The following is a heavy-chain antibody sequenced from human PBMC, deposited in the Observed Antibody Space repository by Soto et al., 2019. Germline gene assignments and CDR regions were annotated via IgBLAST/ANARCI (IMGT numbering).Heavy chain of an antibody. CDR2: IIPIFGTA. CDR3: ARAYYYDSSGSKLHLDYYYYGMDV. J-gene: IGHJ6*02. CDR1: GGTFSSYA. V-gene: IGHV1-69*13. Sequence: SVKVSCKASGGTFSSYAISWVRQAPGQGLEWMGGIIPIFGTANYAQKFQGRVTITADESTSTAYMELSSLRSEDTAVYYCARAYYYDSSGSKLHLDYYYYGMDVWGQGTTVTVSS. D-gene: IGHD3-22*01.